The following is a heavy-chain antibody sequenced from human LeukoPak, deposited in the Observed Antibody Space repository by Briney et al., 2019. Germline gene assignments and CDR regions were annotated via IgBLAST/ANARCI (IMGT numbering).Heavy chain of an antibody. CDR2: ISYDGSNK. CDR3: AREIAAAGTDLNWFDP. Sequence: PGGSLRLSCAASGFTFSSYAMHWVRQAPGKGLEWVAVISYDGSNKYYADSVKGRFTISRDNSKNTLYLQMNSLRAEDTAVYYCAREIAAAGTDLNWFDPWGQGTLVTVSS. J-gene: IGHJ5*02. D-gene: IGHD6-13*01. CDR1: GFTFSSYA. V-gene: IGHV3-30*01.